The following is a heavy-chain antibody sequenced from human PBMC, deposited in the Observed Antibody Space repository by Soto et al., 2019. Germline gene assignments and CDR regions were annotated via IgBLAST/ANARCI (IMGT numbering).Heavy chain of an antibody. CDR2: AFHSGFT. V-gene: IGHV4-59*12. J-gene: IGHJ5*02. Sequence: PSETLSLTCTVSGGSISSYYWNWIRQPPGEGLESIGYAFHSGFTSYNPSLKSRVAISLDSCKNSFSLRLSSVTAANTAVYYCARMSPSYCEGTCYSEGVWFDHWGQGILVTVSS. CDR3: ARMSPSYCEGTCYSEGVWFDH. CDR1: GGSISSYY. D-gene: IGHD2-15*01.